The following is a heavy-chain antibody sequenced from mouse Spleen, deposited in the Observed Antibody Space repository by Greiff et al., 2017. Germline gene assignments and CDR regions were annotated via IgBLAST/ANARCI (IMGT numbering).Heavy chain of an antibody. J-gene: IGHJ2*01. CDR1: GFTFSSYA. CDR3: ARHERGYYFDY. CDR2: ISSGGGNT. V-gene: IGHV5-9-3*01. Sequence: EVQRVESGGGLVKLGGSLKLSCAASGFTFSSYAMSWVRQTPEKRLEWVATISSGGGNTYYPDSVKGRFTISRDNAKNTLYLQMGSLKSEDTAMYYCARHERGYYFDYWGQGTTLTVSS.